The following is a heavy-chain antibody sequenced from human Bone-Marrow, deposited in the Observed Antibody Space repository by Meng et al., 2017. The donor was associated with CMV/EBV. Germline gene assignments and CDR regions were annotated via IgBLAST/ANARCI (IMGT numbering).Heavy chain of an antibody. CDR2: ISAYNGNT. Sequence: ASVKVSCKASGYTFTSYGISWVRQAPGQGLEWMGWISAYNGNTNYAQKFQGRVTMTRNTSISTAYMELSSLRSEDTAVYYCARVYSSGWADWFDPWGQGTLVTVSS. V-gene: IGHV1-18*01. CDR3: ARVYSSGWADWFDP. D-gene: IGHD6-19*01. CDR1: GYTFTSYG. J-gene: IGHJ5*02.